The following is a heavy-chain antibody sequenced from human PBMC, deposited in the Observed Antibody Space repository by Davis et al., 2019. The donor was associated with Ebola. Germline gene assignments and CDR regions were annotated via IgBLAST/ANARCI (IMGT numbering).Heavy chain of an antibody. CDR3: ARDSRGQSPH. CDR2: FYLSGRT. Sequence: PSDTLSPTFTALGSPLSNFYWSWFPQPLGKGLEWIRYFYLSGRTEYNPSLKSRVVMLVDTSKNQFSLNLRSVTSADTAVYYCARDSRGQSPHWGQGALVTVYS. CDR1: GSPLSNFY. D-gene: IGHD5-12*01. J-gene: IGHJ4*02. V-gene: IGHV4-59*01.